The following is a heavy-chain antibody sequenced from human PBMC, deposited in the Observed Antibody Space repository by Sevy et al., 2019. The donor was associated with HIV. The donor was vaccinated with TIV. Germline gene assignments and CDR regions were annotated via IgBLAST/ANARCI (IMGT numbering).Heavy chain of an antibody. Sequence: GGSLRLSCTASGFTFTDYVMNWVRQAPGRGLEWVSSIGGSGGSTHYAASVKGRFTISRDNSKNTLYLQMNSLRAEDTAVYYCATDRISDWFFDSWGQGTLVTVSS. CDR3: ATDRISDWFFDS. CDR1: GFTFTDYV. CDR2: IGGSGGST. J-gene: IGHJ4*02. V-gene: IGHV3-23*01. D-gene: IGHD3-9*01.